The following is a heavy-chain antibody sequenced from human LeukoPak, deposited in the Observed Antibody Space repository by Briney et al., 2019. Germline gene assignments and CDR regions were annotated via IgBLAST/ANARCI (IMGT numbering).Heavy chain of an antibody. D-gene: IGHD2/OR15-2a*01. J-gene: IGHJ4*02. CDR1: GFTFSSYA. Sequence: GGSLRLSCAASGFTFSSYAMTWVRQAPGKGLEWVSTLSSSGGSTYYADSVKGQFTISRDSSKNTLFLQMNSLRAEDTAVYYCRYFLPHFDYWGQGTLVTVSS. CDR3: RYFLPHFDY. CDR2: LSSSGGST. V-gene: IGHV3-23*01.